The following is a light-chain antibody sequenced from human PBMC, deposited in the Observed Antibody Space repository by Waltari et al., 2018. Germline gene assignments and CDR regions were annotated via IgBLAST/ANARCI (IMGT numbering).Light chain of an antibody. CDR2: GAS. CDR1: QNVSRA. Sequence: XIVLTXSPGSLSSSPGERVTLSCSASQNVSRALALYQQKPCQASMLFIFGASNRATCISDRFSGIGSETDFSFTSSRLEXGDFAVXYCQHYVRFPATFGRGTKVEIK. J-gene: IGKJ1*01. CDR3: QHYVRFPAT. V-gene: IGKV3-20*01.